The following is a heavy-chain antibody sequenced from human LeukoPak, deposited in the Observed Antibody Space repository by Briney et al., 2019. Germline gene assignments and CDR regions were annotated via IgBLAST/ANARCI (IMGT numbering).Heavy chain of an antibody. CDR1: GYSFTNFC. D-gene: IGHD6-13*01. V-gene: IGHV5-51*01. CDR3: ARPRLAAAGSAFDI. J-gene: IGHJ3*02. CDR2: IYPADSNT. Sequence: GESLKIPRQGYGYSFTNFCIGWVRQMPGKGLEWMGIIYPADSNTIYSPSFQGQVTISADKSISTAYLQWSNLKASDTAIYYCARPRLAAAGSAFDIWGQGTMVTVSS.